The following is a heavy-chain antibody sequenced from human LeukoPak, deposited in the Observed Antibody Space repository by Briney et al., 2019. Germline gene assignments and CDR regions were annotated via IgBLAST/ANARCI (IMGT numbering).Heavy chain of an antibody. CDR2: IIPIFGTA. D-gene: IGHD3-10*02. J-gene: IGHJ3*02. V-gene: IGHV1-69*05. CDR1: GGTFSSYA. Sequence: GSSVKVSCKASGGTFSSYAISWVRQAPGQGLEWMGGIIPIFGTANYAQKFQGRVTITTDESTSTAYMELSSLRSEDTAVYYCAGTVSTMFLPEAFDIWGQGTMVTVSS. CDR3: AGTVSTMFLPEAFDI.